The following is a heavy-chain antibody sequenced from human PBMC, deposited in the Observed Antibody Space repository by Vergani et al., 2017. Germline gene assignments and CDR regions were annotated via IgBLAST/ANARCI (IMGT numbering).Heavy chain of an antibody. J-gene: IGHJ5*02. CDR3: ARDLRMRTYMTTVTTGWFDP. CDR1: GYTFTSYY. V-gene: IGHV1-46*01. Sequence: QVQLVQSGAEVKKPGASVKVSCKASGYTFTSYYMHWVRQAPGQGLEWMGIINPSGGSTSYAQKFQGRVTMTRDTSTSTVYMELSSLRSEDTAVYYCARDLRMRTYMTTVTTGWFDPWGQGTLVTVSS. CDR2: INPSGGST. D-gene: IGHD4-11*01.